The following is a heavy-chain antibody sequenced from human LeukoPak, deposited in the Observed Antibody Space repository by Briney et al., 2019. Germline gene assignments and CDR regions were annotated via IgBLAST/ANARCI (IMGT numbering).Heavy chain of an antibody. CDR2: TSASGAST. D-gene: IGHD6-6*01. CDR1: GFTFSSSA. V-gene: IGHV3-23*01. Sequence: GGSLRLSCAASGFTFSSSAMSWVRQVPGKGLEWVSATSASGASTYYADSVKGRFTISRDISKNTLYLQMNSLRDEDTALYYCAKAGAYSSSSYDYWGQGALVTVSS. J-gene: IGHJ4*02. CDR3: AKAGAYSSSSYDY.